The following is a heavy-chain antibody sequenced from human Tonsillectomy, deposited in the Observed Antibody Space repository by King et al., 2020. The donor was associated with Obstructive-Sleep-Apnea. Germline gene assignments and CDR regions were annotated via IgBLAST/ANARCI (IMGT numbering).Heavy chain of an antibody. Sequence: PLVDSGGGLFPRVGSLRHSCASSGVHLLLSLISFYGQAQWKGLEWVANIKQDGSEKYYVDSVKGRFTISRDNAKNSLYLQMNSLRAEDTAVYYCARDYRSSRFAFDIWGDGTMVTVSS. CDR1: GVHLLLSL. V-gene: IGHV3-7*01. D-gene: IGHD6-13*01. J-gene: IGHJ3*02. CDR3: ARDYRSSRFAFDI. CDR2: IKQDGSEK.